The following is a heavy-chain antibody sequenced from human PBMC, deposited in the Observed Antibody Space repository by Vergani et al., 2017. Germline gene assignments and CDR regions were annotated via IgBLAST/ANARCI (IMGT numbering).Heavy chain of an antibody. CDR1: GDSINTADY. V-gene: IGHV4-38-2*02. CDR3: AKNSSGGIFDN. D-gene: IGHD6-25*01. CDR2: VYHSGST. J-gene: IGHJ4*02. Sequence: QVHLQESGPGLVKPSETLSLTCSVSGDSINTADYWGWIRKPPGKGLEWIGSVYHSGSTSYNPSLQSRVTISVDTSKNQFSLNLNSMTAADTAIYYCAKNSSGGIFDNWGQGALVTVSS.